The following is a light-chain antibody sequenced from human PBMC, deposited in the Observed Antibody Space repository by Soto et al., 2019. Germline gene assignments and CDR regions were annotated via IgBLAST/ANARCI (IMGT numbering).Light chain of an antibody. V-gene: IGKV1-33*01. J-gene: IGKJ4*01. CDR2: DAS. CDR1: HDVSRN. Sequence: DLPMTQSPSSLSASVGDRVTIACQSSHDVSRNLNWFQQKPGEAPKLLIYDASNLERGVPSRFSASGSGTDFTFTISSLQPEDVATYYCQQYNSMPSFGGRTEIELK. CDR3: QQYNSMPS.